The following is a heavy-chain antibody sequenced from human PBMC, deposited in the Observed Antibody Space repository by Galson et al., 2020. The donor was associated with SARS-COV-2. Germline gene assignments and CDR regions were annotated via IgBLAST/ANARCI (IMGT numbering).Heavy chain of an antibody. CDR3: ARIGYYDRSGYPVGAFDS. J-gene: IGHJ3*02. Sequence: SGPTLVKPTQTLTLTCTFSGFSLSTSGMCVSWIRQPPGKALEWLALVDWDDDKYYRTSLKTRLTISKDTSKNQVVLTMTNMDPVDTATYYCARIGYYDRSGYPVGAFDSWGQGTMVTVSS. CDR2: VDWDDDK. D-gene: IGHD3-22*01. CDR1: GFSLSTSGMC. V-gene: IGHV2-70*01.